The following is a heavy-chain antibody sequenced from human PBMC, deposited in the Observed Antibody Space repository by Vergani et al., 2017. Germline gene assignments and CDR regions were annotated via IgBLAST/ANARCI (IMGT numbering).Heavy chain of an antibody. CDR1: GFTFGSYA. CDR3: AKEHRYYDSSDPLHH. Sequence: EVQLLESGGGSVQPGGSLRLSCAASGFTFGSYAMSWVRQAPGKGLEWVSRLSGSGESTYYADSVKGRFTISRDNSKSTVYLQMNSLRAEDTAVYYCAKEHRYYDSSDPLHHWGQGSLVTVSS. CDR2: LSGSGEST. V-gene: IGHV3-23*01. D-gene: IGHD3-22*01. J-gene: IGHJ1*01.